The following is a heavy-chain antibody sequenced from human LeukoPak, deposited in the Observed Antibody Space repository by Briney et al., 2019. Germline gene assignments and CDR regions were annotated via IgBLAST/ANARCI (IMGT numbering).Heavy chain of an antibody. CDR1: GGSISSYY. J-gene: IGHJ3*02. D-gene: IGHD3-22*01. Sequence: PETLSLTCTVSGGSISSYYWSWIRQPPGKGLEWIGYIYYSGSTNYNPSLKSRVTISVDTSKNQFSLKLSSVTAADTAVYYCAREGAEYYYDSSGYYDAFDIWGQGTMVTVSS. CDR2: IYYSGST. CDR3: AREGAEYYYDSSGYYDAFDI. V-gene: IGHV4-59*01.